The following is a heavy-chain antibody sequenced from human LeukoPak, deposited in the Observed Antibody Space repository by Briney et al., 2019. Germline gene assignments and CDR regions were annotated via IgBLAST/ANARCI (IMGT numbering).Heavy chain of an antibody. CDR1: GNTFTSYD. Sequence: GASVKVSCKASGNTFTSYDISWVRQAPGQGLEWTGWINPYNGDTNYAQKLQGRVTMTTDTSTSTAYMELSRLRSDDTAVDYCARDVPYSRTWSGDAFDFWVQGRMATVSS. V-gene: IGHV1-18*01. CDR3: ARDVPYSRTWSGDAFDF. CDR2: INPYNGDT. D-gene: IGHD6-13*01. J-gene: IGHJ3*01.